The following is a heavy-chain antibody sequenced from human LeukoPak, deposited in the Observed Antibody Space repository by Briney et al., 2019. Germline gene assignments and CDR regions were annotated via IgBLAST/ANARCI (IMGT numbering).Heavy chain of an antibody. CDR1: GFTFSSYA. V-gene: IGHV3-23*01. CDR2: ISGSRNKT. J-gene: IGHJ4*02. CDR3: ARGHYYDSSGYYYTFDY. Sequence: PGGSLRLSCAASGFTFSSYAMSWVRQAPGKGLEWVSSISGSRNKTYYADSVKGRFTISRDNSKNTLYLQMNSLRAEDTAVYYCARGHYYDSSGYYYTFDYWGQGTLVTVSS. D-gene: IGHD3-22*01.